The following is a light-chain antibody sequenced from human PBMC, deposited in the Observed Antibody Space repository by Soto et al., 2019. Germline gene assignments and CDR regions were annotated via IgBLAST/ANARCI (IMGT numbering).Light chain of an antibody. CDR2: DVS. CDR1: SSDVGGYNY. V-gene: IGLV2-14*01. J-gene: IGLJ2*01. CDR3: SSYTSSTTNVI. Sequence: QSALTQPASVSASPGQSITISCIGTSSDVGGYNYVSWYQQHPGKAPKLIIYDVSNRPSGVSNRFSGSKSGSTASLTISGLQAEDEADYYCSSYTSSTTNVIFGGGTKLTVL.